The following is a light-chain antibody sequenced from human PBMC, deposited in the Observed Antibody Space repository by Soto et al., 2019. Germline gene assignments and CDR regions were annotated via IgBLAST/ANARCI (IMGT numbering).Light chain of an antibody. V-gene: IGLV2-14*03. Sequence: QSALTQPASVSGSPGQSITISCTGTSSDVGGYNYVSWYQQYPGKAPKLMIYEVSNRPSGVANRFSASKSGNTASLTISGLQADDEADYYCMSYRSSNSLVFVGGTKLTVL. CDR1: SSDVGGYNY. J-gene: IGLJ2*01. CDR2: EVS. CDR3: MSYRSSNSLV.